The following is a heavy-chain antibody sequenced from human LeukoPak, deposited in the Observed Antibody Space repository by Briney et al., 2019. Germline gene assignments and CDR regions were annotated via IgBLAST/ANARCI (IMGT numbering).Heavy chain of an antibody. Sequence: QTGGSLRLSCTASGFTFGDYAMSWVRQAPGKGLEWVSVIYSGGSTYYADSVKGRFTISRDNSKNTLYLQMNSLRAEDTAVYYCARTRIVGATFGFDYWGQGTLVTVSS. CDR3: ARTRIVGATFGFDY. CDR2: IYSGGST. J-gene: IGHJ4*02. V-gene: IGHV3-53*01. D-gene: IGHD1-26*01. CDR1: GFTFGDYA.